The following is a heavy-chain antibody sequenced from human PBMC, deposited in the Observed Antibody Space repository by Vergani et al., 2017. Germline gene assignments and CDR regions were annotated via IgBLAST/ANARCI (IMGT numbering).Heavy chain of an antibody. CDR3: AKRKWWDLLAPFDY. Sequence: QVQLAESGGDRVQTGRSLRLSCAASGFTFSSYGMHWVRQAPGKGLEWVAVIRYDGSNKYYADSVKGRFTISRDNSKNTLYLQMNSLRAEDTAVYYCAKRKWWDLLAPFDYWGQGTLVTVSS. V-gene: IGHV3-30*02. J-gene: IGHJ4*02. CDR2: IRYDGSNK. CDR1: GFTFSSYG. D-gene: IGHD1-26*01.